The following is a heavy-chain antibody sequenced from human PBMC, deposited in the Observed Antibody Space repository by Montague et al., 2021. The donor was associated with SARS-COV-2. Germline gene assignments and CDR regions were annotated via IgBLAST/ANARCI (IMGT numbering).Heavy chain of an antibody. D-gene: IGHD6-19*01. CDR1: GGSFSGYY. Sequence: SETLSLTCAVYGGSFSGYYWSWIRQPPGKGLEWIGEINHSGSTNYNPSLKSRATISVDTSKNQFSLKLSSVTAADTAVYYCARSHWQWLVLRRGWFDPWGQGTLVTVSS. CDR2: INHSGST. V-gene: IGHV4-34*01. CDR3: ARSHWQWLVLRRGWFDP. J-gene: IGHJ5*02.